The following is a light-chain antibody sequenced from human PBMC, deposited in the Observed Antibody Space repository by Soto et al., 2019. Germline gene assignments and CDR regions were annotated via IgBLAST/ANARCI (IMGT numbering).Light chain of an antibody. Sequence: QSALTQPRSVSGSPGQSVTISCTGTSSDVGGYNFVSWYQQHPGKAPKLIIYDVNRRPSGVPHRFSGSKSGNTASLTISGLQAEDEADYYCCSSVGRNSHVFGSGTKLTVL. V-gene: IGLV2-11*01. CDR2: DVN. CDR1: SSDVGGYNF. J-gene: IGLJ1*01. CDR3: CSSVGRNSHV.